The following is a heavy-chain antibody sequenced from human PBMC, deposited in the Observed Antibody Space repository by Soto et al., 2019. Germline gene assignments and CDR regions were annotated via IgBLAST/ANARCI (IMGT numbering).Heavy chain of an antibody. CDR3: ATDLVVPADVAWVWPRRDAFDI. D-gene: IGHD2-2*01. V-gene: IGHV1-24*01. J-gene: IGHJ3*02. CDR1: GYTLTELS. Sequence: ASVKVSCKVSGYTLTELSMHWVRQAPGKGLEWMGGFDPEDGETIYAQKFQGRVTMTEDTSTDTAYMELSSLRSEDTAVYYCATDLVVPADVAWVWPRRDAFDIWGQGTMVTVSS. CDR2: FDPEDGET.